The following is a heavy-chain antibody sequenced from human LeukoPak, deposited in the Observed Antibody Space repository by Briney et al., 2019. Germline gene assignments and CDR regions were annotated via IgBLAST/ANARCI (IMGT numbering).Heavy chain of an antibody. J-gene: IGHJ4*02. Sequence: GGSLRLSCAASGFTFDDYAKHWVRQAPGKGLEWVSGISWNSGSIGYADSVKGRFTISRDNAKNSLYLQMNSLRAEDTALYYCASHPHSSGHDYWGQGTLVTVSS. V-gene: IGHV3-9*01. CDR2: ISWNSGSI. D-gene: IGHD6-19*01. CDR3: ASHPHSSGHDY. CDR1: GFTFDDYA.